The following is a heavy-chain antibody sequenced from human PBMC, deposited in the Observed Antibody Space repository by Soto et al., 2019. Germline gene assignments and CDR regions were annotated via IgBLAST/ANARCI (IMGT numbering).Heavy chain of an antibody. J-gene: IGHJ6*02. V-gene: IGHV1-18*01. D-gene: IGHD1-26*01. CDR1: GYTFTSYG. CDR3: ARWQWELLTHYGMDV. CDR2: ISAYNGNT. Sequence: ASVKVSCKASGYTFTSYGISWVRQAPGQGLEWMGWISAYNGNTNYAQKLQGRVTMTTDTSTSTAYMELRSLRSDDTAVYYCARWQWELLTHYGMDVWGQGTTVTVSS.